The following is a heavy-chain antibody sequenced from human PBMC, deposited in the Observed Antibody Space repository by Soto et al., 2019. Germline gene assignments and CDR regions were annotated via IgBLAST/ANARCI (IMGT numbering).Heavy chain of an antibody. CDR2: MNPNSGNT. J-gene: IGHJ6*02. Sequence: ASVKVSCKASGYTFTSYGINWVRQATGQGLEWMGWMNPNSGNTGYAQKFQGRVTMTRNTSISTAYMELSSLRSEDTAVYYCARGHKNYDFWSGASVASYSSYGMDGWGPGPMVTVFS. CDR1: GYTFTSYG. D-gene: IGHD3-3*01. V-gene: IGHV1-8*02. CDR3: ARGHKNYDFWSGASVASYSSYGMDG.